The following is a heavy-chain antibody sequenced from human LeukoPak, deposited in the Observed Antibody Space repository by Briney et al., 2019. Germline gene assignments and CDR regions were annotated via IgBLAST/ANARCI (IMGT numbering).Heavy chain of an antibody. CDR1: GFTFSSYE. Sequence: PGGSLRLSCAASGFTFSSYEMNWVRQAPGKGLEWVSYISSSGSTIYYADSVKGRFTISRDNAKNSLYLQMNSLRAEDTAVYYCARAVAAAARAMDVWGQGTTVTVSS. CDR3: ARAVAAAARAMDV. V-gene: IGHV3-48*03. J-gene: IGHJ6*02. CDR2: ISSSGSTI. D-gene: IGHD6-13*01.